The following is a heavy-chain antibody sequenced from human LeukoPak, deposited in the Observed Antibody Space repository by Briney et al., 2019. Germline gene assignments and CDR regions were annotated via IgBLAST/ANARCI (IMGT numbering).Heavy chain of an antibody. D-gene: IGHD3-22*01. CDR1: GYTFTGYY. J-gene: IGHJ4*02. CDR3: ARDLNRRYYDTLGY. Sequence: GASVKVSCKASGYTFTGYYMHWVRQAPGQGLEWMGRINPNSGGTNYAQKFQGRVTMTRDTSISTAYMEPSRLRSDDTAVYYCARDLNRRYYDTLGYWGQGTLVTVSS. CDR2: INPNSGGT. V-gene: IGHV1-2*06.